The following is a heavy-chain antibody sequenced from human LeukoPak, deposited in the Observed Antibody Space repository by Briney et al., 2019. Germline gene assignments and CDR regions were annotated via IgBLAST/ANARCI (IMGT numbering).Heavy chain of an antibody. CDR2: ISSSGSTI. CDR1: LFTFSDYY. J-gene: IGHJ4*02. Sequence: AGGSRRLSCASALFTFSDYYRSLIRQAPGKRLEWVSYISSSGSTIYYADSVKGRFTISRDNAKNSLYLQMNSLRAEDTAVYYCARHSLTFDYWGQGTLVTVSS. CDR3: ARHSLTFDY. V-gene: IGHV3-11*01.